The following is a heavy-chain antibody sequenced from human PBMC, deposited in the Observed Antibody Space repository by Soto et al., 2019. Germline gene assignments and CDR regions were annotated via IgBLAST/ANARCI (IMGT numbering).Heavy chain of an antibody. Sequence: QVQLQESGPGLVKPSETLSLTCTVSGGSISSYYWSWIRQPPGEGLEWIGYIYYSGSTNYNPSLKSRVTISVDTSKNQFSLKLSSVTAADTAVYYCARAGSTSSPALKAYGMDVWGQGTTVTVSS. D-gene: IGHD2-2*01. CDR3: ARAGSTSSPALKAYGMDV. CDR2: IYYSGST. CDR1: GGSISSYY. V-gene: IGHV4-59*01. J-gene: IGHJ6*02.